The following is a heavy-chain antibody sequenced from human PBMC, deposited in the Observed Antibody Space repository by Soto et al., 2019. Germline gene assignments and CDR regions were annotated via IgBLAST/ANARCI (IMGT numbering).Heavy chain of an antibody. J-gene: IGHJ4*02. Sequence: PGGSLRLSCAASGFSFSDAWMSWVRQAPGKGLEWVGRIKSKTEGATRDFAAPVKGRFTISRDNSKNTLSLQMNSLRVEDSAVYYCVPRKGDPFTWGPGTLVTVSS. D-gene: IGHD3-16*01. V-gene: IGHV3-15*01. CDR1: GFSFSDAW. CDR3: VPRKGDPFT. CDR2: IKSKTEGATR.